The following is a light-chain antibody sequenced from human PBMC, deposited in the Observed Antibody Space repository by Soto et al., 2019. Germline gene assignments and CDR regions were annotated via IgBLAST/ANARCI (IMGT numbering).Light chain of an antibody. Sequence: EIVLTQSPGTLSLSPGERATISCRASQSVSSSYLAWYQQKPGQAPRLLIYGASSRATGIPDRFSGTVSGTDFTFTISRLESDDFAGYYCQQYGSSPTWTLGQGTKVEIK. J-gene: IGKJ1*01. CDR1: QSVSSSY. CDR3: QQYGSSPTWT. CDR2: GAS. V-gene: IGKV3-20*01.